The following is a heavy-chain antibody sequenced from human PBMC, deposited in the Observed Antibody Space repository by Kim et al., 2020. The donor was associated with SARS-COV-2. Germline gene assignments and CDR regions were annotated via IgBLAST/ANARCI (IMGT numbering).Heavy chain of an antibody. D-gene: IGHD5-12*01. CDR3: ARVQRGRDGYNYDY. Sequence: AQKYQGRVTMTRDTSTSTVYMELSSLRSEDTAVYYCARVQRGRDGYNYDYWGQGTLVTVSS. V-gene: IGHV1-46*01. J-gene: IGHJ4*02.